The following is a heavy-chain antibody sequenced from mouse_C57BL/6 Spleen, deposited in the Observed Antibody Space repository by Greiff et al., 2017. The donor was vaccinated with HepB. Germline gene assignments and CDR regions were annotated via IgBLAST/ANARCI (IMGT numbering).Heavy chain of an antibody. CDR1: GFTFSDYY. V-gene: IGHV5-16*01. Sequence: EVNVVESEGGLVQPGSSMKLSCTASGFTFSDYYMAWVRQVPEKGLEWVANINYDGSSTYYLDSLKSRFIISRDNAKNILYLQMSSLKSEDTATYYCARDAHDGAMDYWGQGTSVTVSS. J-gene: IGHJ4*01. CDR2: INYDGSST. CDR3: ARDAHDGAMDY. D-gene: IGHD2-12*01.